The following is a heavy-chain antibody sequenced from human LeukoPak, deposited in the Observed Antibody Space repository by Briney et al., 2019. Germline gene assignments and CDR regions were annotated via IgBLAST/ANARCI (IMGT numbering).Heavy chain of an antibody. CDR2: IYTSGST. CDR3: ARDRDSYGYSALGY. V-gene: IGHV4-61*02. Sequence: SQTLSLTCSVSGGSISSGSYYWSWIRQPAGKGLEWIGRIYTSGSTNYNPSLKSRVTISVDTSKNQFSLKLSSVTAADTAVYYCARDRDSYGYSALGYWGQGTLVTVSS. J-gene: IGHJ4*02. D-gene: IGHD5-18*01. CDR1: GGSISSGSYY.